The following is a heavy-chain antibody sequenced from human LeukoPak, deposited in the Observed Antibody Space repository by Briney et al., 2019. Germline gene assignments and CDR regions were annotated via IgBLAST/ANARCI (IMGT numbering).Heavy chain of an antibody. J-gene: IGHJ4*02. CDR1: GGSLSTSSYY. CDR2: IYYSGST. Sequence: SETLSLTCTVSGGSLSTSSYYWGWIRQPPGKGLEWIVSIYYSGSTYFNPSLKNRLTISVDTSKNQFSLRLYSVTAADTAVYYCARLIGMATSYFDYWGQGTLVTVSS. D-gene: IGHD5-24*01. CDR3: ARLIGMATSYFDY. V-gene: IGHV4-39*01.